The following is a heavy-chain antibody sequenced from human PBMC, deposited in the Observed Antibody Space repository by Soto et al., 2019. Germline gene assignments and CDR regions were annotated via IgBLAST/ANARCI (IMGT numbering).Heavy chain of an antibody. CDR1: GFTFSSYA. D-gene: IGHD6-19*01. V-gene: IGHV3-23*01. Sequence: GGSLSLSCAASGFTFSSYAMSWVRQAPGKGLEWVSAISGSGGSTYYADSVKGRFTISRDNSKNTLHLQMNSLRAEDTAVYYCAKDLSSGPSNYWGQGTLVTVSS. CDR2: ISGSGGST. J-gene: IGHJ4*02. CDR3: AKDLSSGPSNY.